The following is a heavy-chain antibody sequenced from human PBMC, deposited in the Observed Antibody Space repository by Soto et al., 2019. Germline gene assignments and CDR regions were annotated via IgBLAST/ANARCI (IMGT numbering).Heavy chain of an antibody. V-gene: IGHV4-30-4*01. CDR3: ARGHTWGSPRFDL. CDR1: GGSINSGYDY. D-gene: IGHD3-16*01. CDR2: VHYSGTT. J-gene: IGHJ5*02. Sequence: QIQLLESGPGLVKPSQTLSLVCSVSGGSINSGYDYWNWLRQSPGKGLEWIGYVHYSGTTYYNPFLSSRPVISMDTSKNEVSLKLRSITAADSAVYYCARGHTWGSPRFDLWGQGTLVTVSS.